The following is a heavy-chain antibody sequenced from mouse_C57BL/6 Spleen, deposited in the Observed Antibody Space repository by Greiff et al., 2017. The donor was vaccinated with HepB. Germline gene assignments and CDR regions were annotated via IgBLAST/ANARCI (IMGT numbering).Heavy chain of an antibody. CDR1: GYTFTSYG. Sequence: VQRVESGAELARPGASVKLSCKASGYTFTSYGISWVKQRTGQGLEWIGEIYPRSGNTYYNEKFKGKATLTADKSSSTAYMELRSLTSEDSAVYFCARELIYYGNRGYFDVWGTGTTVTVSS. V-gene: IGHV1-81*01. D-gene: IGHD2-1*01. J-gene: IGHJ1*03. CDR2: IYPRSGNT. CDR3: ARELIYYGNRGYFDV.